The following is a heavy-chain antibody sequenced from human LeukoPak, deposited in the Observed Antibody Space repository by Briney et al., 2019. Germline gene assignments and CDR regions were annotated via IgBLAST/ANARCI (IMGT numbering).Heavy chain of an antibody. CDR1: GFTFSSYA. CDR3: ARDYDSSGYYDPH. Sequence: GGSLRLSCAASGFTFSSYAMSWVRQAPGKGLEWVSAISGSGGSTYYADSVKGRFTISRDNAKNSLYLQMNSLRAEDTAVYYCARDYDSSGYYDPHWGQGTLVTASS. V-gene: IGHV3-23*01. CDR2: ISGSGGST. D-gene: IGHD3-22*01. J-gene: IGHJ4*02.